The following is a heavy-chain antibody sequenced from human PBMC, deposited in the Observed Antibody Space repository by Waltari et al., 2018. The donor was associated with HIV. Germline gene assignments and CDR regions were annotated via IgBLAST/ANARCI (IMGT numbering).Heavy chain of an antibody. V-gene: IGHV1-8*01. CDR1: GYTFSTYD. Sequence: QVQLVQSGAEVKKPGASVKVSCEASGYTFSTYDINWVRQAAGQGLQWMGWMNPNSGNTGYAQNFQGRLTMTRNTSINTAYMELSSLSSEDTAVYYCARVRARDDYRHFDYWGQGALVTVSS. D-gene: IGHD4-4*01. J-gene: IGHJ4*02. CDR2: MNPNSGNT. CDR3: ARVRARDDYRHFDY.